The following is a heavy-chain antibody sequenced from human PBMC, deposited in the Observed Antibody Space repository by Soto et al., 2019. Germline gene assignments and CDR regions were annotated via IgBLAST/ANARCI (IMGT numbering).Heavy chain of an antibody. V-gene: IGHV1-69*01. CDR1: GGTFSSYA. D-gene: IGHD2-2*02. CDR2: IIPIFGTA. Sequence: QVQLVQSGAEVKKPGSSVKVSCKASGGTFSSYAISWVRQAPGQGLEWMGGIIPIFGTANYAQKFQGRVTITADESTSTAYMELSSLRSEVTAVYYCARDGYCSSTSCYTDYYYGMDVWGQGTTVTVSS. CDR3: ARDGYCSSTSCYTDYYYGMDV. J-gene: IGHJ6*02.